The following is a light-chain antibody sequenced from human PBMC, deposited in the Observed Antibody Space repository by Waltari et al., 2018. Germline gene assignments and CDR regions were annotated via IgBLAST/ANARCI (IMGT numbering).Light chain of an antibody. CDR2: RNT. CDR3: SAWDGSLNTWL. CDR1: SKNVGDEG. V-gene: IGLV10-54*04. J-gene: IGLJ3*02. Sequence: QAGLTQPPSVSKGLRQTATLTCSGNSKNVGDEGAYWLQQHQGHPPKVLSYRNTHRPSVVSERFSASRSGNTASLTISGLPPEDEADYYCSAWDGSLNTWLFGGGTKLTVL.